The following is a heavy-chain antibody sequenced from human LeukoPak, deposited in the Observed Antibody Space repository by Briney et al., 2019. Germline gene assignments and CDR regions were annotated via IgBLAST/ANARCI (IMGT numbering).Heavy chain of an antibody. Sequence: PSETLSLTCTVSGGSISSSSYYWGWIRQPPGKGPEWIGSIYYSGSTYYNPSLKSRVTISVDTSKNQFSLKLSSVTAADTAVYYCARGAPYYYGSGGNWFDPWGQGTLVTVSS. CDR3: ARGAPYYYGSGGNWFDP. D-gene: IGHD3-10*01. CDR1: GGSISSSSYY. CDR2: IYYSGST. V-gene: IGHV4-39*07. J-gene: IGHJ5*02.